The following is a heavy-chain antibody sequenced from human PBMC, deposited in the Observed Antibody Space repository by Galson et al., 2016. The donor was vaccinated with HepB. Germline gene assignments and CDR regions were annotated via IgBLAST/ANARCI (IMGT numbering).Heavy chain of an antibody. CDR2: INPGDSNT. V-gene: IGHV5-51*03. CDR1: GYSFIRYW. Sequence: QSGAEVKKPGESLKISCKGSGYSFIRYWIGWVRQMPGKGLEWMGIINPGDSNTTYRPSFQGQVTISVDKSIKTAYLQWSSLKASESAMYYCARREIFGVVEPYYYGMDVWGQGTTVTVSS. J-gene: IGHJ6*02. CDR3: ARREIFGVVEPYYYGMDV. D-gene: IGHD3-3*01.